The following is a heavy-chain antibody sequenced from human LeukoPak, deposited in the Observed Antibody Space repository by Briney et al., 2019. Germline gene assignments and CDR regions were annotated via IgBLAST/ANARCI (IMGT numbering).Heavy chain of an antibody. J-gene: IGHJ4*02. CDR2: IYHSGST. D-gene: IGHD2-15*01. CDR1: GGSISSSNW. V-gene: IGHV4-4*02. CDR3: ARVDCSGGSCYRGGDY. Sequence: SETLSLTCAVSGGSISSSNWWSWVRQPPGKGLEWIGEIYHSGSTNYNPSLKSRVTMSVDKSKNQFSLKLSSVTAADTAVYYCARVDCSGGSCYRGGDYWGQGTLVTVSS.